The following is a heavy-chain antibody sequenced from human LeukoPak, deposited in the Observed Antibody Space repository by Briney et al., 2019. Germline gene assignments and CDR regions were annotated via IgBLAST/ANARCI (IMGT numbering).Heavy chain of an antibody. J-gene: IGHJ4*02. CDR2: ISSDGSTK. CDR1: GFTFSSYA. CDR3: TRDLSENYSIDY. V-gene: IGHV3-30*03. D-gene: IGHD2-21*01. Sequence: GGSLRLSCAASGFTFSSYAMHWVRQAPGKGLEWVAVISSDGSTKYYADSVKGRFTISRDNSKNTLYLQMNSLRAEDTAVYYCTRDLSENYSIDYWGQGTLVTVSS.